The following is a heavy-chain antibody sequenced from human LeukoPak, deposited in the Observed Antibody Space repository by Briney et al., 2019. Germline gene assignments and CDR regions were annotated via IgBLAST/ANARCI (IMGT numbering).Heavy chain of an antibody. V-gene: IGHV3-74*01. CDR1: GFTFSSYW. D-gene: IGHD6-19*01. Sequence: GGSLRLSCAASGFTFSSYWMHWVRQAPGKGLAWVSRINSDGSSTSYADSVKGRFTISRDNAKNTLYLQMNSLRAEDTAVYYCARDRGSSGWPYYYYYGMDVWGQGTTVTVSS. J-gene: IGHJ6*02. CDR3: ARDRGSSGWPYYYYYGMDV. CDR2: INSDGSST.